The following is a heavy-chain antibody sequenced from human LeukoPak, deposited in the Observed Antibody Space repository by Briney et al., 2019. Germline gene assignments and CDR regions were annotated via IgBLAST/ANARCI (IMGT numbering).Heavy chain of an antibody. D-gene: IGHD3-16*01. Sequence: ASVKVSCKACGGTFSSYAISWVRQAPGQGLEWMGGIIPIFGTANYAQKFQGRVTITADESTSTAYMELSSLRSEDTAVYYCARVAHKTLDYYYYYMDVWGKGTTVTVSS. CDR3: ARVAHKTLDYYYYYMDV. CDR2: IIPIFGTA. V-gene: IGHV1-69*13. J-gene: IGHJ6*03. CDR1: GGTFSSYA.